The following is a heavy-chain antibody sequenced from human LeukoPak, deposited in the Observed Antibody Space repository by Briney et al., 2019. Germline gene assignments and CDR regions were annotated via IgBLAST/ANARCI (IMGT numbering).Heavy chain of an antibody. J-gene: IGHJ4*02. D-gene: IGHD6-19*01. CDR1: GFTFGIYW. CDR2: IKQDGSEK. V-gene: IGHV3-7*04. Sequence: GGSLRLSCAASGFTFGIYWMSWVRQAPGKGLEWVANIKQDGSEKFYVDSVKGRFTLSRDNAKNSLFLQMNSLRAEDTAVYYCARDYYGSGWYGDYWGQGTLDTVSS. CDR3: ARDYYGSGWYGDY.